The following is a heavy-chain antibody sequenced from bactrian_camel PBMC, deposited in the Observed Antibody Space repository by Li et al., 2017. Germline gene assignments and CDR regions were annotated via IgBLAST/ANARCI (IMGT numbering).Heavy chain of an antibody. J-gene: IGHJ4*01. Sequence: HVQLVESGGGLVQPGGSLRLSWAASGFLTSSIYMSWVRQAPGKGQEWVSSVYNDGSNTHYLDSVKGRFTIYRDNAKNTVTLQMNSLKSEDTAMYYCATCGSTWDLSSWGQGTQVTVS. D-gene: IGHD6*01. CDR1: GFLTSSIY. CDR2: VYNDGSNT. V-gene: IGHV3-2*01. CDR3: ATCGSTWDLSS.